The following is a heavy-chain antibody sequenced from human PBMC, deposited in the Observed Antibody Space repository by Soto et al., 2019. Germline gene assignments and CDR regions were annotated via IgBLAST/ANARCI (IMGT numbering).Heavy chain of an antibody. Sequence: GGSLRLSCAASGFTFSSYAMSWVRQAPGKGLEWVSAISGSGGSTYYADSVKGRFTISRDNSKNTLYLQMNSLRAEDTAVYYCAKDRTRSYDFWSGYIMDYGMDVWGQGTTVTVSS. CDR1: GFTFSSYA. CDR3: AKDRTRSYDFWSGYIMDYGMDV. D-gene: IGHD3-3*01. J-gene: IGHJ6*02. CDR2: ISGSGGST. V-gene: IGHV3-23*01.